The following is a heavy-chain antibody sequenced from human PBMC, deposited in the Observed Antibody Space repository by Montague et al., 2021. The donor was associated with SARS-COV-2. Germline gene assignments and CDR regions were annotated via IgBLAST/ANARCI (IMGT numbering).Heavy chain of an antibody. CDR1: GGSFSDFF. Sequence: SETLSLTCAVYGGSFSDFFWSWIRQPPGKGLEWIAEINDRGVTNYNYNPSLGSRVTISADTSKNQFSLKLRSVTAADTAVYYCARWDPQTLTVISLRGKSANDYWGQGTLVTVSS. J-gene: IGHJ4*02. CDR3: ARWDPQTLTVISLRGKSANDY. V-gene: IGHV4-34*01. CDR2: INDRGVTNY. D-gene: IGHD4-11*01.